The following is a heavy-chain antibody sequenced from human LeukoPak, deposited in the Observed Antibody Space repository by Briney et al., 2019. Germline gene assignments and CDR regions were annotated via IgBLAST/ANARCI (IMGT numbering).Heavy chain of an antibody. J-gene: IGHJ3*02. Sequence: ASVKVSCKASGYTFTSYGISWVRQAPGQGLEWMGWISPYNGNTDYSQKLQGRVTMTTDTSTSTAYMELRSLRSDDTAVYYCARDSVVRNHLLWFGELLSSTCALDIWGQGTMVTVSS. CDR3: ARDSVVRNHLLWFGELLSSTCALDI. CDR2: ISPYNGNT. CDR1: GYTFTSYG. D-gene: IGHD3-10*01. V-gene: IGHV1-18*01.